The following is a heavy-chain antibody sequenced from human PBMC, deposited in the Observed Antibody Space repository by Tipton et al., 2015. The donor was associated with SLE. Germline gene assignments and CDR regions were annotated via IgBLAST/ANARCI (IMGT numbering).Heavy chain of an antibody. J-gene: IGHJ4*02. CDR2: IYTSGST. CDR1: GGSISSSSYY. Sequence: TLSLTCTVSGGSISSSSYYWGWIRQPPGKGLEWIWYIYTSGSTNYNPSLKSRVTISVDTSKNQFSLKLSSVTAADTAVYYCARERYGDYGVFDYWGQGTLVTVSS. D-gene: IGHD4-17*01. CDR3: ARERYGDYGVFDY. V-gene: IGHV4-61*01.